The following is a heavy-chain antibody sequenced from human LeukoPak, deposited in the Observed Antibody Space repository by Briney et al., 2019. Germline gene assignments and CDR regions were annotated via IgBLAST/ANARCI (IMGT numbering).Heavy chain of an antibody. V-gene: IGHV3-48*01. D-gene: IGHD5-24*01. J-gene: IGHJ4*02. CDR3: SRGRDGFG. CDR1: GFILSDFD. Sequence: GGSLRLSCTVSGFILSDFDMNWFRQVPGKGLEWVSYIDAGSRTTYYADPVKGRLTVSRDNAKNSLYLQINSLRAEDTAVYYCSRGRDGFGWGQGTLVTVSS. CDR2: IDAGSRTT.